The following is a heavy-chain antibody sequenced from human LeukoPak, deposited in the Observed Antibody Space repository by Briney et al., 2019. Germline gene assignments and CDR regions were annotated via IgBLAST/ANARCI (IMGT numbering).Heavy chain of an antibody. D-gene: IGHD1-1*01. V-gene: IGHV4-59*01. Sequence: PSETLSLTCTVSGGSISSYYWSWLRQPPGKGLEWIGYIYYSGSTNYNPSLKSRVTISVDTSKNQFSLKLSSVTAADTAVYYCARVLGNDLHIDYWGQGTLVTVSS. CDR2: IYYSGST. CDR1: GGSISSYY. CDR3: ARVLGNDLHIDY. J-gene: IGHJ4*02.